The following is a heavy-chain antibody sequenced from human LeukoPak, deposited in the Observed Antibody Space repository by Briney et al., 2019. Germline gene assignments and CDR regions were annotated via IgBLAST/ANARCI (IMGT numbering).Heavy chain of an antibody. V-gene: IGHV3-48*03. D-gene: IGHD3-10*02. Sequence: GGSLRLSCAASGFTFSSYAMNWVRQAPGKGLEWVSYISSSGSTIYYADSVKVRFTISRDNGKNSLYLQMNSLRAEDTAVYYCAELGITMIGGVWGKGTTVTISS. CDR3: AELGITMIGGV. CDR2: ISSSGSTI. CDR1: GFTFSSYA. J-gene: IGHJ6*04.